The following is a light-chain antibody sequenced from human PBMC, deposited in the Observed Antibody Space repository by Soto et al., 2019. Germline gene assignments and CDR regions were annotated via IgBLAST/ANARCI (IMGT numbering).Light chain of an antibody. J-gene: IGLJ2*01. Sequence: QSVLTQPPSVSGAPGQRVTISCTGSSSNIGAGYGVHWYQQLPGTAPKLLIYANSNRPSGVPDRFSGAKSGTSASLAITGRRAEYEAGYYGQSYDSSLSGSGVVFGGGTKLTVL. CDR3: QSYDSSLSGSGVV. CDR2: ANS. V-gene: IGLV1-40*01. CDR1: SSNIGAGYG.